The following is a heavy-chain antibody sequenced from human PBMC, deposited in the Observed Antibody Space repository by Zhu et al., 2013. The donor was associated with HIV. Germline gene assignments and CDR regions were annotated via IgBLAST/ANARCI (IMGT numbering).Heavy chain of an antibody. J-gene: IGHJ4*02. CDR3: ARDHNSGLYSYFDY. V-gene: IGHV1-69*01. CDR1: GGTFSSYA. CDR2: IIPMFGTA. D-gene: IGHD3-22*01. Sequence: QVQLVQSGAEVKKPGSSVKVSCKASGGTFSSYAISWVRQAPGQGLEWMGGIIPMFGTANYAQKFQGRVTITADESTSTAYMQLSSLRSEDTAVYYCARDHNSGLYSYFDYWGQGTLGHRLL.